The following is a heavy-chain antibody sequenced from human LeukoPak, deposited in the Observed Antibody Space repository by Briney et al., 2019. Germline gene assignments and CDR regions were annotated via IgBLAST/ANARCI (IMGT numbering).Heavy chain of an antibody. CDR1: GYTFTSYG. V-gene: IGHV1-18*01. J-gene: IGHJ6*02. CDR2: ISAYNGNT. Sequence: ASVKVSCKASGYTFTSYGISWVRQAPGQGLEWMGWISAYNGNTNYAQKLQGRVTMTTDTSTSTAYMELRSLRSDDTAVYYCARRVITMVSGGDYYFALDIWGQGTTVTVSS. CDR3: ARRVITMVSGGDYYFALDI. D-gene: IGHD3-10*01.